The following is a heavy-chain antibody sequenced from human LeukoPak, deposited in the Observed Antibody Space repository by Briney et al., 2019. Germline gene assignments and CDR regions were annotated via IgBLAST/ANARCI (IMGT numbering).Heavy chain of an antibody. J-gene: IGHJ6*03. V-gene: IGHV1-24*01. CDR1: GYSLTDLP. D-gene: IGHD6-13*01. Sequence: ASVKVSCKVSGYSLTDLPMHWVRQAPGKGLEWMGGFDSQDGKTSYARKFQGRVTMTEDTSTDTAYMELSSLTSEDTALYYCATYSTSWYRRDYYYYYMDVWGKGTTVTVSS. CDR3: ATYSTSWYRRDYYYYYMDV. CDR2: FDSQDGKT.